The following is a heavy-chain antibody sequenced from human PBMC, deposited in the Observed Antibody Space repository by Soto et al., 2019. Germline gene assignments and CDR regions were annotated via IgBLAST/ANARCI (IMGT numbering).Heavy chain of an antibody. Sequence: GSCPTLVNPTQTLTLTCTFPGFSLSTTGVGVSWIRQPPGKALEWLALIYWHDDKRYSPSLKSRLTITKDTSKNQVVLTMTNMDPVDTATYYCAHRGGAAVGLYYFDYWGQGALVTVSS. J-gene: IGHJ4*02. D-gene: IGHD6-13*01. CDR2: IYWHDDK. CDR3: AHRGGAAVGLYYFDY. V-gene: IGHV2-5*01. CDR1: GFSLSTTGVG.